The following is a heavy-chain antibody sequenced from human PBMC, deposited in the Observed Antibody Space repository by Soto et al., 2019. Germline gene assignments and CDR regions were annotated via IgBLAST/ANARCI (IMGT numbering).Heavy chain of an antibody. CDR3: ARITGTTRGAFDI. Sequence: ASVKVSCKASGYTFTSYDINWLRQATGQGLEWMGWMNPNSGNTGYAQKFQGRVTMTRNTSISTAYMELSSLRSEDTAVYYCARITGTTRGAFDIWGQGTMVTVSS. D-gene: IGHD1-7*01. V-gene: IGHV1-8*01. CDR2: MNPNSGNT. CDR1: GYTFTSYD. J-gene: IGHJ3*02.